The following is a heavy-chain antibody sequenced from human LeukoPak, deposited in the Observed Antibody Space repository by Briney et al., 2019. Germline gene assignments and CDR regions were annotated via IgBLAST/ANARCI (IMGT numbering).Heavy chain of an antibody. V-gene: IGHV1-8*01. J-gene: IGHJ4*02. Sequence: ASVTVTCKASGYTFTSYDFNWVRQATGQGPEWMGWMNPNSGNTGYAQKFQGRVTMTRDTSISTAYMELSRLRSDDTAVYYCARDYYYDSSGYQNFDYWGQGTLVTVSS. CDR3: ARDYYYDSSGYQNFDY. CDR2: MNPNSGNT. CDR1: GYTFTSYD. D-gene: IGHD3-22*01.